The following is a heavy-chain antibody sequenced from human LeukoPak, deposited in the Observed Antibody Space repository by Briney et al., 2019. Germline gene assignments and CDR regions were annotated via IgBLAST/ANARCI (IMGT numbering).Heavy chain of an antibody. V-gene: IGHV3-7*03. J-gene: IGHJ4*02. D-gene: IGHD2-21*01. CDR1: EITFSSYV. Sequence: PGGSLRLSCAASEITFSSYVMNWVRQAPGKGLEWVANIKQDGSEKYYVDSVKGRFTISRDNAKNSLYLQMNSLRAEDTAVYYCARALWLFHYWGQGTLVTVSS. CDR3: ARALWLFHY. CDR2: IKQDGSEK.